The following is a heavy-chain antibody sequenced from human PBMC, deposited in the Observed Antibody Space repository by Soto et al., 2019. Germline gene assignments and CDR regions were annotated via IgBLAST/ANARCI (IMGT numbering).Heavy chain of an antibody. CDR3: ARQQWLVLNAFDI. CDR2: IYYSGST. D-gene: IGHD6-19*01. CDR1: GGSISSYY. Sequence: QVQLQESGPGLVKPSETLSLTCTVSGGSISSYYWSWIRQPPGKGLEWIGYIYYSGSTNYNPSLKSRVTISVDTSKNQFSLKLSSVTSADTAVYYCARQQWLVLNAFDIWGQGTMVTVSS. V-gene: IGHV4-59*01. J-gene: IGHJ3*02.